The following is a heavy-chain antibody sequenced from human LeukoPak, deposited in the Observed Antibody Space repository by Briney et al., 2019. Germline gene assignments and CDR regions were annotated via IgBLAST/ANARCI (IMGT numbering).Heavy chain of an antibody. CDR3: AKLHNLNCDY. Sequence: GGSLRLSCAASGFTFSSYAISWVRQAPGEGLEWVSAISGSGGSTYYADSVKGRFTISRDNSKNTLYLQMNNLRPEDTAVYYCAKLHNLNCDYWGLGTLVTVSS. CDR2: ISGSGGST. J-gene: IGHJ4*02. V-gene: IGHV3-23*01. D-gene: IGHD1-14*01. CDR1: GFTFSSYA.